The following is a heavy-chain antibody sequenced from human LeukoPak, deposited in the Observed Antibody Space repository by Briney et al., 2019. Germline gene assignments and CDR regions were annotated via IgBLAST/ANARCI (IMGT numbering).Heavy chain of an antibody. CDR3: ARRYGSGSYYTFDY. D-gene: IGHD3-10*01. CDR2: IYYSGST. Sequence: PSETLSLTCTVSGGSISSYYWNWIRQPPGKGLEWIGYIYYSGSTNYNPSPKSRVTISVDTSKNQFSLKLSSVTAADTAVYYCARRYGSGSYYTFDYWGQGSLVTVSS. J-gene: IGHJ4*02. CDR1: GGSISSYY. V-gene: IGHV4-59*08.